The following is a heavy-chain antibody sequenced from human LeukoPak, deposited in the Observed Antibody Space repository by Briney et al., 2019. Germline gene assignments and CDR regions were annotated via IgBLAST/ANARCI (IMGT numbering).Heavy chain of an antibody. Sequence: GGSLRLSCAASGFTVSNNYMSWVRQAPGKGLEWVSVIYSDGSTYYADSVKGRFTISRDNSKNTLYLQMNSLRAEDTAVYYCGRDQWLALQHWGQGTLVTVSS. D-gene: IGHD6-19*01. J-gene: IGHJ1*01. CDR3: GRDQWLALQH. V-gene: IGHV3-53*01. CDR1: GFTVSNNY. CDR2: IYSDGST.